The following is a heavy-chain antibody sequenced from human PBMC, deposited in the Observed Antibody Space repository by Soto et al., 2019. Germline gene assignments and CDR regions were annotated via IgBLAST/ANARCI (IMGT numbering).Heavy chain of an antibody. V-gene: IGHV3-23*01. CDR2: ISGSGGST. Sequence: HPWGSLRLSCAASGFTFSSYAMSWVRQAPGKGLEWVSAISGSGGSTYYADSVKGRFTISRDNSKNTLYLQMNSLRAEDTAVYYCASSAAGPYYYYYMDVWGKGTTVTVSS. CDR3: ASSAAGPYYYYYMDV. J-gene: IGHJ6*03. D-gene: IGHD6-13*01. CDR1: GFTFSSYA.